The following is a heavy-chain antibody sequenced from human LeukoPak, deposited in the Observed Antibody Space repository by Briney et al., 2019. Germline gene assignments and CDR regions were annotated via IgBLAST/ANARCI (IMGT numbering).Heavy chain of an antibody. J-gene: IGHJ4*02. CDR1: GGSISSYY. CDR2: IYYSGST. V-gene: IGHV4-59*01. D-gene: IGHD4-17*01. Sequence: PSETLSLTCTVSGGSISSYYWSWIRQPPGKGLEWIGYIYYSGSTNYNSSLKSRVTISVDTSKNQFSLKLSSVTAADTAVYYCARATREPTRFDYWGQGTLVTVSS. CDR3: ARATREPTRFDY.